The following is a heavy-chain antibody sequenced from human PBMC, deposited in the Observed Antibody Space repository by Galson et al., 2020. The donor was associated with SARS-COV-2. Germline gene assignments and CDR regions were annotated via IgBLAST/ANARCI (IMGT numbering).Heavy chain of an antibody. J-gene: IGHJ4*02. CDR2: ISTYNGNT. CDR1: GYTFDSYG. Sequence: ASVKISCKASGYTFDSYGISWVLQAPGQELEWMGWISTYNGNTNNAQKLQGRVTMTTDTSTSTAYMELRSLRSDDTAVYYCARGENTAPWCGSYWGQGTLVTVSS. CDR3: ARGENTAPWCGSY. V-gene: IGHV1-18*01. D-gene: IGHD5-18*01.